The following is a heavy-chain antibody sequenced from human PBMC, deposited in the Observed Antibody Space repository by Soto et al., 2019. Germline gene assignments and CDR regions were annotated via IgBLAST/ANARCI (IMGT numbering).Heavy chain of an antibody. Sequence: ASETLSLTCTVSGGSISSSSYYWGWIRQPPGKGLEWIGNVYYGGSTNYNPSLKSRVTISVDTSKSQFSLKLSSVTAADTAVYYCARSRRTSREAFRYNWFAPRGQGTLVTVSS. V-gene: IGHV4-39*07. CDR2: VYYGGST. D-gene: IGHD6-6*01. J-gene: IGHJ5*02. CDR3: ARSRRTSREAFRYNWFAP. CDR1: GGSISSSSYY.